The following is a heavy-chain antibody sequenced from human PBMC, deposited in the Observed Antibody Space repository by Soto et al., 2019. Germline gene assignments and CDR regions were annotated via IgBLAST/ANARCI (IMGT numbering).Heavy chain of an antibody. CDR1: DGSISSSSYY. J-gene: IGHJ3*02. CDR2: IYYSGST. Sequence: SETLSLTCTVSDGSISSSSYYWGWIRQPPGKGPAWIGSIYYSGSTYYNPSLKIRVTISIDTSKNQFSLKLSSVTAADTAVYYCARSECGYDWGGMEALDIWGQGTMVT. CDR3: ARSECGYDWGGMEALDI. D-gene: IGHD5-12*01. V-gene: IGHV4-39*01.